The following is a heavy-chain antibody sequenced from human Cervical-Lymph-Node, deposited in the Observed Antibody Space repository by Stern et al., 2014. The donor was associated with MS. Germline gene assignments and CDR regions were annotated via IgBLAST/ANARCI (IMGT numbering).Heavy chain of an antibody. CDR3: AREGLNTVPYFDH. Sequence: QLQLQESGPGLVKPSQTLSLTCSVSGGPISGGGYYLSWIRPHPGKGLEWVGHIYYSGSTAYNPSLRSRVTIAVDTSKNQFSLRLTSMTAADAAVYFCAREGLNTVPYFDHWGQGTRVTVSS. CDR1: GGPISGGGYY. V-gene: IGHV4-31*03. J-gene: IGHJ4*02. CDR2: IYYSGST. D-gene: IGHD4-17*01.